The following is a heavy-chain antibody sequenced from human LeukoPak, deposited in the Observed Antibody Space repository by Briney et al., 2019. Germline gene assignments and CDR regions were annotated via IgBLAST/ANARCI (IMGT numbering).Heavy chain of an antibody. J-gene: IGHJ4*02. D-gene: IGHD5-12*01. V-gene: IGHV3-23*01. Sequence: PGRSLRLSCAASGFILSTYVMNWVRQAPGKGLEWVSSIGAGDSTTYYADSVKGRFTISRDNSMNTLYLQMNSLRVEDTAIYYCVKGRRKSGYDDWGQGALVTVSS. CDR1: GFILSTYV. CDR2: IGAGDSTT. CDR3: VKGRRKSGYDD.